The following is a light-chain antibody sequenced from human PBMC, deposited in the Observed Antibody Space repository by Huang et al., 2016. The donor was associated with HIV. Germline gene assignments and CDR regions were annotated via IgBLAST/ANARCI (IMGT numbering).Light chain of an antibody. CDR2: WAS. J-gene: IGKJ4*01. CDR3: QQYYKTPLT. CDR1: QSVFYSSNKINY. V-gene: IGKV4-1*01. Sequence: DIVMTQSPDSLAVSLGERATIPCKSSQSVFYSSNKINYVAWYQQKPGQPPRLLIYWASARESGVPDRFNGSGSGTDFTFTISNLQAEDVAVYYCQQYYKTPLTFGGGTKVEIK.